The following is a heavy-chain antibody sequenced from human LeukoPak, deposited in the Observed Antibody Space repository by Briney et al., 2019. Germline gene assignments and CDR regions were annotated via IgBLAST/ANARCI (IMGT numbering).Heavy chain of an antibody. CDR1: GFTFSDSW. J-gene: IGHJ5*02. CDR2: INSAGDTT. V-gene: IGHV3-74*01. CDR3: ARGSGRGWFDP. D-gene: IGHD1-1*01. Sequence: GGSLRLSCAASGFTFSDSWMHWVRQAAGRGLVWVSRINSAGDTTSYADSVKGRFTISRDNAKNTVHLQMNSVRAEDTAVYYCARGSGRGWFDPWGQGTLVTVSS.